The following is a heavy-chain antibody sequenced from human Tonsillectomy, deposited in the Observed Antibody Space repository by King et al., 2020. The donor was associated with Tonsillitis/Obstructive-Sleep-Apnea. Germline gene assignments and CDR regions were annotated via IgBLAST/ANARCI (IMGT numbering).Heavy chain of an antibody. D-gene: IGHD6-19*01. J-gene: IGHJ4*02. V-gene: IGHV3-23*04. CDR2: INKDSGRT. Sequence: VQLVESGGGLVQPGGSLRLSCAASGFTLNTSSMSWVRQAPGKGLEWVSSINKDSGRTYYADSVKGRFTISRDDSTNTLFLQMSSLRAEDTAVYFCAKDHPSSGWPAFAYWGQGTLVTVSS. CDR3: AKDHPSSGWPAFAY. CDR1: GFTLNTSS.